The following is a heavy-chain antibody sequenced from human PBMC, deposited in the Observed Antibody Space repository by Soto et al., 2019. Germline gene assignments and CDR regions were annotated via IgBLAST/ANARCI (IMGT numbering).Heavy chain of an antibody. J-gene: IGHJ4*02. CDR3: AKDTTGYSSSWYWND. D-gene: IGHD6-13*01. CDR2: ISYDGSNK. V-gene: IGHV3-30*18. CDR1: GFTFSSYG. Sequence: QVQLVESGGGVVQPGRSLRLSCAASGFTFSSYGMHWVRQAPGKGLEWVAVISYDGSNKYYADSVKGRFTISRDNSKNTLYLQMNSLRAEDTAVYYCAKDTTGYSSSWYWNDWGQGTLVTVSS.